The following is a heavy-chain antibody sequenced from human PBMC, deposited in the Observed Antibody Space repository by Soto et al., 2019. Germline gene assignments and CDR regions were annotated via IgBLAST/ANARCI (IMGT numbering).Heavy chain of an antibody. CDR3: ARALILTGYYIHDAFDI. CDR2: IYYSGST. D-gene: IGHD3-9*01. V-gene: IGHV4-59*01. Sequence: QVQLQESGPGLVKPSETLSLTCPVSGGSISSYYWSWIRQPPGKGLEWIGYIYYSGSTNYNPSLKSRVTISVDTSKNQFSMKLSSVTAADTAVYYCARALILTGYYIHDAFDIWGQGTMVTVSS. CDR1: GGSISSYY. J-gene: IGHJ3*02.